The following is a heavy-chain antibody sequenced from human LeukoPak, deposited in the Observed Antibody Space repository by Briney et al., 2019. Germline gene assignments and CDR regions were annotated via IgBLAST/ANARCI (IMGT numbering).Heavy chain of an antibody. Sequence: QTGGSLRLSCAASGFTFSSYAMHWVRQAPGKGLEWVAVISYDGSNKYYADSVKGRFTISRDNAKNSLYLQMNSLRAEDTAVYYCARDFGGYCSSSNCYLGWLDYWGQGTLVTVSS. CDR2: ISYDGSNK. V-gene: IGHV3-30*04. CDR1: GFTFSSYA. D-gene: IGHD2-2*01. J-gene: IGHJ4*02. CDR3: ARDFGGYCSSSNCYLGWLDY.